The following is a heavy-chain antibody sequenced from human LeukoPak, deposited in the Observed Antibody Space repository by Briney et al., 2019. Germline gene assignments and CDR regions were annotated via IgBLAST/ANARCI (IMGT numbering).Heavy chain of an antibody. CDR3: ARDMVRGVIPLPFDN. V-gene: IGHV1-69*05. J-gene: IGHJ4*01. CDR1: GGTFSSYA. Sequence: GSSVKVSCKASGGTFSSYAISWVRQAPGQGLEWMGRIIPIFGTANYAQKFQGRVTINTDESSSTADMELSSLSSRDTDVYYCARDMVRGVIPLPFDNWGDETLVTASS. CDR2: IIPIFGTA. D-gene: IGHD3-10*01.